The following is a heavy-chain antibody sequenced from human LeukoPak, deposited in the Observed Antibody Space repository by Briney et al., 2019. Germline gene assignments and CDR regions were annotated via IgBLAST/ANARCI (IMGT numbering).Heavy chain of an antibody. CDR1: GGSISSGGYY. CDR2: IYYSGST. D-gene: IGHD6-13*01. V-gene: IGHV4-31*03. J-gene: IGHJ5*02. CDR3: AGGIAAAGTSWFDP. Sequence: SSQTLSLTCTVSGGSISSGGYYWSWIRQHPGKGLEWIGYIYYSGSTYYNPSLKSRVTISVDTSKNQFSLKLSSVTAADTAVYYCAGGIAAAGTSWFDPWGQGTLVTVSS.